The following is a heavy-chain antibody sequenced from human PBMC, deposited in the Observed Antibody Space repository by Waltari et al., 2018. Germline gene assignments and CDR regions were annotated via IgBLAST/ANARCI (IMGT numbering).Heavy chain of an antibody. D-gene: IGHD5-12*01. CDR1: GGSISSHY. CDR2: SYLSGST. J-gene: IGHJ5*02. Sequence: QVQLQESGPGLVKPSETLSLTCTVSGGSISSHYWSWIRKPPGKGLEWIGSSYLSGSTNTNPSLKNRVTISVDTSKTQCSLNLSAVTAADTAVYYCARGELVATILGYNWFDPWGQGTLVTVSS. V-gene: IGHV4-59*11. CDR3: ARGELVATILGYNWFDP.